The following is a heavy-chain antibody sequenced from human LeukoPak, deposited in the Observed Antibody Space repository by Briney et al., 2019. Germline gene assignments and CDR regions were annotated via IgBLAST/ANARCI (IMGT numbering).Heavy chain of an antibody. CDR1: GGSISSSSYY. Sequence: SETLSLTCTVSGGSISSSSYYWGWIRQPPGKGLEWIGSIYYSGSTYYNPSLKRRVTISVDTSKNQFSLKLSSVTAADTAVYYCARHKNYYGSEFDYWGQGTLVTVSS. V-gene: IGHV4-39*01. D-gene: IGHD3-10*01. J-gene: IGHJ4*02. CDR2: IYYSGST. CDR3: ARHKNYYGSEFDY.